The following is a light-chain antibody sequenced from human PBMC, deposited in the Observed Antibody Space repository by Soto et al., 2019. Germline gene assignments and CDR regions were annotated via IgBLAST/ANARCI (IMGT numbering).Light chain of an antibody. Sequence: DIQMTQSPASLSAFVGDRVTITCRASQSISTFLNWYQQKPGKAPKLLIYSASNLQSEVPSRFSGSGSGTDFTLTISSLQPEDFATYYCQQSYSPPPITCGQGTRLEIK. J-gene: IGKJ5*01. CDR1: QSISTF. V-gene: IGKV1-39*01. CDR3: QQSYSPPPIT. CDR2: SAS.